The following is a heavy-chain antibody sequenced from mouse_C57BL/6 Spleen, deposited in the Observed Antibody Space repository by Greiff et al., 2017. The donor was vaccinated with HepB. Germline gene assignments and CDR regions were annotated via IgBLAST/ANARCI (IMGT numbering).Heavy chain of an antibody. CDR2: LDPSDSYT. J-gene: IGHJ3*01. D-gene: IGHD1-1*01. CDR3: ALYYYGSSYSYAY. V-gene: IGHV1-50*01. Sequence: VQLQQPGAELVKPGASVKLSCKASGYTFTSYWMQWVKQRPGQGLEWIGELDPSDSYTNYNQKFKGKATLTVDTSSSTAYMQLSSLTSEDSAVYYCALYYYGSSYSYAYWGQGTLVTVSA. CDR1: GYTFTSYW.